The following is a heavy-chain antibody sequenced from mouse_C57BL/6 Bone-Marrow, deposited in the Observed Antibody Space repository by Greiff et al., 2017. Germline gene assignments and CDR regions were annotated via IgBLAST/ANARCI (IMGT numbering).Heavy chain of an antibody. V-gene: IGHV1-55*01. J-gene: IGHJ1*03. CDR1: GYTFTSYW. CDR2: IYPGSGST. D-gene: IGHD2-4*01. CDR3: AREVYDYDAVWYFDV. Sequence: QVQLQQPGAELVKPGASVKMSCKASGYTFTSYWITWVKQRPGQGLEWIGDIYPGSGSTNYNKKFKSKATLTVDTSSSTAYMQLSSLTSEDSAVYYCAREVYDYDAVWYFDVWGTGTTVTVSS.